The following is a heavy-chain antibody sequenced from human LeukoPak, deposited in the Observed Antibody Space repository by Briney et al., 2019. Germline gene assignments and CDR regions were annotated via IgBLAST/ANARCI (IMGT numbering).Heavy chain of an antibody. CDR1: GGSISSYY. CDR2: IYTSGST. J-gene: IGHJ4*02. D-gene: IGHD5-24*01. CDR3: ARGGDGYNFPFDY. V-gene: IGHV4-4*07. Sequence: SETLSLTCTVSGGSISSYYWGWIRQSAGKGLEWIGRIYTSGSTNYNPSLKSRVTMSVDTSKNQFSLKLSSVTAADTAVYYCARGGDGYNFPFDYWGQGTLVTVSS.